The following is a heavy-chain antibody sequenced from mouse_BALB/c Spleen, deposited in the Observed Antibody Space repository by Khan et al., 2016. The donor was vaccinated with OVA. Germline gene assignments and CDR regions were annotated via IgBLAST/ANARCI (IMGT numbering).Heavy chain of an antibody. D-gene: IGHD2-4*01. V-gene: IGHV2-2*03. Sequence: QVQLKESGPGLVQPSQSLSITCTVSGFSLNNYSVHWVRQSPGKGLEWLGVIWSAGRTDYNADVISRMTISKDNYRRQVYIKMNRLQSNKTAKYYCSCMGYDYGRVAFIAYWGQGTLVTVSS. CDR1: GFSLNNYS. J-gene: IGHJ3*01. CDR3: SCMGYDYGRVAFIAY. CDR2: IWSAGRT.